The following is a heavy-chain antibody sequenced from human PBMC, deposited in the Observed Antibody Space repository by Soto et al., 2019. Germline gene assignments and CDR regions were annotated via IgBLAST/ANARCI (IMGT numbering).Heavy chain of an antibody. CDR1: NASIVRSSRK. V-gene: IGHV4-39*01. J-gene: IGHJ6*02. D-gene: IGHD6-13*01. CDR2: IYYSGST. Sequence: LSLTCIISNASIVRSSRKWASTRKTPGKGLEWIGSIYYSGSTYYNPSLKSRVTISVDTSKNQFSLKLSSVTAADTAVYYCARTIPLIAAAGTYYYYYGMDVWGQGTTVT. CDR3: ARTIPLIAAAGTYYYYYGMDV.